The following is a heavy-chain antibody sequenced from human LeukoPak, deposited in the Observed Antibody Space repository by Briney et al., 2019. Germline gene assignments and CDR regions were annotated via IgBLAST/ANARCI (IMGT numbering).Heavy chain of an antibody. CDR3: ARDPHYYDSSGYYFYYYYYMDV. D-gene: IGHD3-22*01. CDR2: INPNSGGT. CDR1: GYTFTGYY. V-gene: IGHV1-2*06. J-gene: IGHJ6*03. Sequence: GSVXXSCKASGYTFTGYYMHGVRQGPGQGVEWMGRINPNSGGTNYAKKFQGRVTMNRDTSNSTAYMELSRERDDERAVYYSARDPHYYDSSGYYFYYYYYMDVWGKGTTVTVSS.